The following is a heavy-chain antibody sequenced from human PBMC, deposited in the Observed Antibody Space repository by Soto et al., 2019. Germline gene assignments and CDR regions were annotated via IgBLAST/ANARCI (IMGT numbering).Heavy chain of an antibody. CDR1: GFTVSSSA. CDR2: LSAGGST. D-gene: IGHD3-9*01. Sequence: EVQLLESGGGLVQPGGSLRLSCVISGFTVSSSAMTWVRQAPGQGLDWVSTLSAGGSTYFAASVKGRFTISRNSAANTLYLQMGSLKAEDTAVYYCAKYRGSGGIVTGTPDSWGPGTLVTVSS. V-gene: IGHV3-23*01. J-gene: IGHJ4*02. CDR3: AKYRGSGGIVTGTPDS.